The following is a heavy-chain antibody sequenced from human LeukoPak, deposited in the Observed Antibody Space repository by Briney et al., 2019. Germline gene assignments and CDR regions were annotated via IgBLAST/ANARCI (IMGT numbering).Heavy chain of an antibody. V-gene: IGHV4-59*01. CDR3: ARDPYSSSWWYFDL. D-gene: IGHD6-13*01. CDR1: GGSISSYY. J-gene: IGHJ2*01. Sequence: KPSETLSLTRTVSGGSISSYYWSWIRQPPGKGLEWIGYIYYSGSTNYNPSLKSRVTISVDTSKNQFSLKLSSVTAADTAVYYCARDPYSSSWWYFDLWGRGTLVTVSS. CDR2: IYYSGST.